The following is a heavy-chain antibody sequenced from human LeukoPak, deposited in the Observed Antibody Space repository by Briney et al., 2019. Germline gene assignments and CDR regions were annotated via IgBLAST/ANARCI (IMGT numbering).Heavy chain of an antibody. CDR2: INPNSGGT. V-gene: IGHV1-2*02. D-gene: IGHD3-9*01. J-gene: IGHJ3*02. Sequence: ASVKVSFKASGYTFTGYYMHWVRQAPGQGLEWMGWINPNSGGTNYAQKFQGRVTMTRDTSISTAYMELSRLRSDDTAVYYCARVIRYFDWLLDAFDIWGQGTMVTVSS. CDR1: GYTFTGYY. CDR3: ARVIRYFDWLLDAFDI.